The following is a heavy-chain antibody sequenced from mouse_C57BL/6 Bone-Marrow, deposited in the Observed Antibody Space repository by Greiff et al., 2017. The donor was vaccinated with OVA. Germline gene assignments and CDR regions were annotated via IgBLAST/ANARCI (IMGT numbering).Heavy chain of an antibody. CDR1: GFTFSDYG. Sequence: EVKLQESGGGLVKPGGSLKLSCAASGFTFSDYGMHWVRQAPEKGLEWVAYISSGSSTIYYADTVKGRFTISRDNAKNTLFLQMTSLRSEDTAMYYCARGDHDPNYYAMDYWGQGTSVTVSS. CDR3: ARGDHDPNYYAMDY. D-gene: IGHD2-4*01. J-gene: IGHJ4*01. V-gene: IGHV5-17*01. CDR2: ISSGSSTI.